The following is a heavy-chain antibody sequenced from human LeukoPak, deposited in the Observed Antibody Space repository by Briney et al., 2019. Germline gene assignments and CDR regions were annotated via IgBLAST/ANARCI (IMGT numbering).Heavy chain of an antibody. Sequence: SETLSLTCAVYGGSFSGYYWSGIRQPPGKGREGMGKINHSGSTNYNPSLKSRVTISVDTSKNQFSLKLSSVTVADTAVYYCARYYYDSSGYYPTFDYWGQGSLVTVSS. CDR1: GGSFSGYY. CDR3: ARYYYDSSGYYPTFDY. V-gene: IGHV4-34*01. CDR2: INHSGST. J-gene: IGHJ4*02. D-gene: IGHD3-22*01.